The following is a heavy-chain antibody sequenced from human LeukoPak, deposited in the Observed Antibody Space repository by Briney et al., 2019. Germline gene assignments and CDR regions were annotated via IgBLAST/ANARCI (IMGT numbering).Heavy chain of an antibody. CDR1: GFTFDDYT. V-gene: IGHV3-43*01. CDR3: AREGYDILTGYYSFDY. Sequence: GGSLRLSCAASGFTFDDYTMHWVRQVPGKGLECVSLINWDGGSTYYADSVKGRFTISRDNSKNTLYLQMNSLRAEDTAVYYCAREGYDILTGYYSFDYWGQGTLVTVSS. J-gene: IGHJ4*02. CDR2: INWDGGST. D-gene: IGHD3-9*01.